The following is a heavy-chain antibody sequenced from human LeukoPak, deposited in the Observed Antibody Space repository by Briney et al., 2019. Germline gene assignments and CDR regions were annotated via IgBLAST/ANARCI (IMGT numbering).Heavy chain of an antibody. CDR3: AAAPVVTASGYFDY. CDR2: IVVGSGNT. J-gene: IGHJ4*02. V-gene: IGHV1-58*01. Sequence: SVKVSCKASGFTFTSSAVQWVRQARGQRLEWIGWIVVGSGNTNYAQKFQERVTITRDMSTSTAYMELSSLRSEDTAVYYCAAAPVVTASGYFDYWGQGTLVTVSS. D-gene: IGHD2-21*02. CDR1: GFTFTSSA.